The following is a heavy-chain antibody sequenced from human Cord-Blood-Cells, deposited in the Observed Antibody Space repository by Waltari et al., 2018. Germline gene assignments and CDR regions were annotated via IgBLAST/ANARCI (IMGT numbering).Heavy chain of an antibody. CDR2: INHSGST. V-gene: IGHV4-34*01. Sequence: QVQLQQWGAGLLKPSETLSLTCAVYGGSFSGYYWSWIRQPPGKGLEWIGEINHSGSTNYNPSLKSRVTISVDTSKNQFSLKLSSVTAADTAVYYCALSIAAAFDYWGQGTLVTVSS. CDR3: ALSIAAAFDY. D-gene: IGHD6-13*01. J-gene: IGHJ4*02. CDR1: GGSFSGYY.